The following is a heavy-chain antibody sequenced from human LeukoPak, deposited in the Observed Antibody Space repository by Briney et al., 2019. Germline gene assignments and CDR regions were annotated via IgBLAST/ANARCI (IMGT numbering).Heavy chain of an antibody. D-gene: IGHD5-18*01. CDR3: ARGARNTAMDYSDY. Sequence: GASVKVSCKASGYTFTSYAMHWVRQAPGQRLECMGWINAGNGNTKYSQKFQGRVTITRDTSASTAYMELSSLRSEDTAVYYCARGARNTAMDYSDYWGQGTLVTVSS. CDR2: INAGNGNT. V-gene: IGHV1-3*01. CDR1: GYTFTSYA. J-gene: IGHJ4*02.